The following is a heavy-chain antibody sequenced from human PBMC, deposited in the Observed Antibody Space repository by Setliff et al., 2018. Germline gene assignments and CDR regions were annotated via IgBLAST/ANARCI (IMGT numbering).Heavy chain of an antibody. CDR3: AKRGYSSSWHY. V-gene: IGHV3-23*01. J-gene: IGHJ4*02. CDR1: GFTFSSYA. Sequence: GESLKISCAASGFTFSSYAMSWVRQAPGKGLEWVSAISGSGGSTYYADSVEGRFTISRDNSKNTLYLQMNSLRAEDTAVYYCAKRGYSSSWHYWGQGALVTVSS. D-gene: IGHD6-13*01. CDR2: ISGSGGST.